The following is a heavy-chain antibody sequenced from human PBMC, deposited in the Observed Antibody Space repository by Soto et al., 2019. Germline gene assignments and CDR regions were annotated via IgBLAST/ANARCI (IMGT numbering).Heavy chain of an antibody. J-gene: IGHJ6*02. D-gene: IGHD3-10*01. CDR2: LDGAGGST. CDR3: AAPRDEYGSGVSWFTYGMDI. V-gene: IGHV3-23*01. Sequence: GGSLRLSCLASGFTFSDFAMTWVRHVPGRGLEWVASLDGAGGSTYYAESVRGRFSISRDNSQDTLFLQMKRLTVDDTAIYYCAAPRDEYGSGVSWFTYGMDIWGQGTTVTVS. CDR1: GFTFSDFA.